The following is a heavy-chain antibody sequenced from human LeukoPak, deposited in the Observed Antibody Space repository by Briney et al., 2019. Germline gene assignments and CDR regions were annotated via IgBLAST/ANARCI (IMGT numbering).Heavy chain of an antibody. Sequence: GGSLRLSCAASGFTFSSHGMHWVRQAPGKGLEWVAVISYVGTTKYYADSVKGRFTISRDNSNNILYLQMNSLRAEDTAVYYCAKEHCTGNCYSDFFDCWGQGTLVTVSS. CDR1: GFTFSSHG. D-gene: IGHD2-21*02. J-gene: IGHJ4*02. CDR2: ISYVGTTK. CDR3: AKEHCTGNCYSDFFDC. V-gene: IGHV3-30*18.